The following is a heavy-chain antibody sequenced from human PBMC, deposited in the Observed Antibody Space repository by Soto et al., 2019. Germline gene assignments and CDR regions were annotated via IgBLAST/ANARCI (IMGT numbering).Heavy chain of an antibody. Sequence: PSETLSLTCTVSGGSISSGGYYWSWIRQHPGKGLEWIGYIYYSGSTYYNPSLKSRVTISVDTSKNQFSLKLSSVTAADTAVYYCARALLPEYDILTRVWFDPWGQGTLVTVSS. CDR3: ARALLPEYDILTRVWFDP. J-gene: IGHJ5*02. CDR2: IYYSGST. CDR1: GGSISSGGYY. V-gene: IGHV4-31*03. D-gene: IGHD3-9*01.